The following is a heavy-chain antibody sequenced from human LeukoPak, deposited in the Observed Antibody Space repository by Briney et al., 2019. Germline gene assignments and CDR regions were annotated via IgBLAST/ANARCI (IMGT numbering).Heavy chain of an antibody. D-gene: IGHD3-16*01. V-gene: IGHV4-34*01. CDR2: INHSGST. J-gene: IGHJ4*02. CDR1: GGSFSGYY. CDR3: AKDPRRMARLITFGGGRPYYFDY. Sequence: SETLSLTCAVYGGSFSGYYWSWIRQPPGKGLEWIGEINHSGSTNYNPSLKSRVTISVDTSKNQFSLKLSSVTAEDTAVYYCAKDPRRMARLITFGGGRPYYFDYWGQGTLVTVSS.